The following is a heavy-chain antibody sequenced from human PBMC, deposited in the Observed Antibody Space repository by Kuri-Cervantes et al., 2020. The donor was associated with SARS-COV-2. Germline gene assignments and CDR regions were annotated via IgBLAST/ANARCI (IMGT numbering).Heavy chain of an antibody. J-gene: IGHJ6*03. Sequence: SETLSLTCTVSGDSISSSYWTWIRQPAGKGLEWIGRIYTSGNTNYNPSLKSRVTMSVDTSKNQLSLKVSSVTAADTAVYYCARGRYSSYYYYYMDVWGKGTTVTVSS. CDR2: IYTSGNT. CDR3: ARGRYSSYYYYYMDV. V-gene: IGHV4-4*07. D-gene: IGHD6-19*01. CDR1: GDSISSSY.